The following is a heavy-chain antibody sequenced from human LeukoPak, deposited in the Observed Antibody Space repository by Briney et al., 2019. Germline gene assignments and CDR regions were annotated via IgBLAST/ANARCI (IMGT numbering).Heavy chain of an antibody. V-gene: IGHV3-23*01. CDR2: ISGSGGST. D-gene: IGHD3-9*01. J-gene: IGHJ4*02. Sequence: QPGGSLRLSCAASGFTFSSYAMSWVRQAPGKGLDWVSAISGSGGSTYYADSVKGRFTISRDNSKNTLYLQMNSLRAEDTAVYYCAKALLRYFDPQPGQVDYWGQGTLVTVSS. CDR3: AKALLRYFDPQPGQVDY. CDR1: GFTFSSYA.